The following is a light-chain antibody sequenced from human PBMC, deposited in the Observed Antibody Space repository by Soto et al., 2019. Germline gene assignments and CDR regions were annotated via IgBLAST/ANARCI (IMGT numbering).Light chain of an antibody. CDR2: GAS. CDR3: HQVYGHPPA. CDR1: QGIRHY. V-gene: IGKV1-9*01. Sequence: DIQLTQSPSFLSASVGARVTITCRASQGIRHYLAWYQQKPGKAPSLLMYGASTLQSGVPSRFSGSGSGTEFTLTTSSLHPEAVATYFCHQVYGHPPAFGPGTRLDIK. J-gene: IGKJ5*01.